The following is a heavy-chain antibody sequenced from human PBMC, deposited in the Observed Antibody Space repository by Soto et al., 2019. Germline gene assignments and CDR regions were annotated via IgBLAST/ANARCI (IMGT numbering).Heavy chain of an antibody. CDR2: IYYSGST. Sequence: QVQLQESGPGLVKPSETLSLTCTVSGGSVSSGSYYWSWIRQPPGKGLEWIGYIYYSGSTNYNPSLKSRVTISVDTSKNKSSLKLNSVTAADTAVYYCASYSSGWYDVSYWGQGTLVTVSS. V-gene: IGHV4-61*01. D-gene: IGHD6-19*01. J-gene: IGHJ4*02. CDR1: GGSVSSGSYY. CDR3: ASYSSGWYDVSY.